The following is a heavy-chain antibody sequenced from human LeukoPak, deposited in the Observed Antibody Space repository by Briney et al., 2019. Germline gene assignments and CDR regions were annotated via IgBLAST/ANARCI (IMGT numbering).Heavy chain of an antibody. D-gene: IGHD5-12*01. V-gene: IGHV4-4*07. CDR3: ARGEWLRFYYYYMDV. CDR2: IYTSGST. Sequence: PSETLSLTCTVSGGSISSYYWSWIRQPAGKGLEWIGRIYTSGSTNYNPSLKSRVTISVDTSKNQFSLKLSSVTAADTAVYYCARGEWLRFYYYYMDVWGKGTTVTVSS. J-gene: IGHJ6*03. CDR1: GGSISSYY.